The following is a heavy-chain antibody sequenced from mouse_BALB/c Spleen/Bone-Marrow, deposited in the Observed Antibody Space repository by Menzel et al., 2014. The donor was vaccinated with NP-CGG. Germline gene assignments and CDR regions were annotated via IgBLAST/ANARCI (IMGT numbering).Heavy chain of an antibody. CDR2: INPYNGDT. CDR3: TKSGYYDGFAY. J-gene: IGHJ3*01. CDR1: GHSFIGHF. Sequence: EAQLQQCGPEVVKPGASVKISCKASGHSFIGHFMNWVLQSLGKRLEWIGRINPYNGDTFYNQKFKGKATLTVDKPFSTAHMERRSLASEDSAVYYCTKSGYYDGFAYWGQGTLVTVSA. D-gene: IGHD2-4*01. V-gene: IGHV1-20*02.